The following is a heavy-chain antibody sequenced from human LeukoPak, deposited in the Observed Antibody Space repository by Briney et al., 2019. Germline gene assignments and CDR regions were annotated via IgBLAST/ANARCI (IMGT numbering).Heavy chain of an antibody. V-gene: IGHV1-69*13. J-gene: IGHJ4*02. D-gene: IGHD6-13*01. CDR1: GGTFSSYA. CDR2: IIPIFGTA. CDR3: AGGYSSSWYQGTADY. Sequence: SVKVSFKSSGGTFSSYAISWVRQAPGQGVEWMGGIIPIFGTANYAQKFQGRVTITADESTSTAYMELSSLRSEDTAVYYCAGGYSSSWYQGTADYWGQGTLVTVSS.